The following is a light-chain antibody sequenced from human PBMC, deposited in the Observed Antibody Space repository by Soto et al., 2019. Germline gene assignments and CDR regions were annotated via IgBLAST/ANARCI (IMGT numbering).Light chain of an antibody. V-gene: IGKV3-20*01. CDR3: QQYGDSPWT. CDR2: GAS. Sequence: ALTQFPGTLSSSPGERATLSCRASQSVSSSYLAWYQQKPGQAPRLLIYGASSRATGIPDRFSGSGSGTDFTLTINRLEPEDFAVYFCQQYGDSPWTFGQWTKVEI. CDR1: QSVSSSY. J-gene: IGKJ1*01.